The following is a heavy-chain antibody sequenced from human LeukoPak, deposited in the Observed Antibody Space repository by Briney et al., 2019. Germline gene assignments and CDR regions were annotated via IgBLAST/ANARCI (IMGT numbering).Heavy chain of an antibody. CDR2: ISSSSTI. J-gene: IGHJ4*02. CDR1: GFTFSSYS. D-gene: IGHD4-17*01. V-gene: IGHV3-48*01. CDR3: ARFPATTVTTYFDY. Sequence: GGSLRLSCAASGFTFSSYSMNWVRQAPGKGLEWVSYISSSSTIYYADSVKGRFTISRDNAKNSLYLQMNSLRAEDTAVYYCARFPATTVTTYFDYWGQGTLVTVSS.